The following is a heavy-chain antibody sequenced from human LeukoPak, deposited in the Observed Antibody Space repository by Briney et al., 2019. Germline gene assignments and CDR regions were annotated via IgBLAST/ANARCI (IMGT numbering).Heavy chain of an antibody. J-gene: IGHJ4*02. CDR3: ASGPYPAAGTDHQFDY. CDR1: GASISTYY. Sequence: SETLSLTCTVSGASISTYYWSWIRQPPGKGLEWIGYVYHSGITHYNPPLKSRVTISVDTSKNQFSLKLTSVTAADTAVYYCASGPYPAAGTDHQFDYWGQGTLVTVFS. D-gene: IGHD6-13*01. CDR2: VYHSGIT. V-gene: IGHV4-59*01.